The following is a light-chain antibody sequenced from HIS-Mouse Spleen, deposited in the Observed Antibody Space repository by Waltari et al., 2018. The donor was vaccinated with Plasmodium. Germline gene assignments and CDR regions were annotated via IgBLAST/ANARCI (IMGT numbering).Light chain of an antibody. V-gene: IGKV1-8*01. CDR2: AAS. CDR1: QGISSY. J-gene: IGKJ3*01. Sequence: AIRMTQSPSPFSASTGDRVTITCRTSQGISSYLAWYQKKPGKAPKLLIYAASTSQSGVPSRFSGSGSGTDFTLTISCLQSEDFATYYCQQYYSYPFTFGPGTKVDIK. CDR3: QQYYSYPFT.